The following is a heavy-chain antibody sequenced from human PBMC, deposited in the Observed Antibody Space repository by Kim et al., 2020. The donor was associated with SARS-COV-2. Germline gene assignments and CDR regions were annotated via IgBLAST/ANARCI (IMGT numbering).Heavy chain of an antibody. Sequence: ASVKVSCKASGYTFTSYGISWVRQAPGQGLEWMGWISAYNGNTNYAQKLQGRVTMTTDTSTSTAYMELRSLRSDDTAVYYCARGRYYDILTGYRDYYYGMDVWGQGTTVTVSS. D-gene: IGHD3-9*01. CDR1: GYTFTSYG. V-gene: IGHV1-18*01. CDR3: ARGRYYDILTGYRDYYYGMDV. J-gene: IGHJ6*02. CDR2: ISAYNGNT.